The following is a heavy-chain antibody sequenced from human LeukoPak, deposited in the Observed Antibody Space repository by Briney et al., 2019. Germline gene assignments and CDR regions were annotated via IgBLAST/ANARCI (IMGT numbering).Heavy chain of an antibody. D-gene: IGHD6-6*01. CDR1: GFTFSDYN. J-gene: IGHJ4*02. Sequence: NPGGSLTLSCAASGFTFSDYNMSWIRPAPGKGLEWVSYISSSSSTIYYADSVKGRFTISRDNAKNSLYLQMNSLRGEDAAVYYCARGTRRSSPFDYWGQGTLVTVSS. CDR3: ARGTRRSSPFDY. V-gene: IGHV3-11*01. CDR2: ISSSSSTI.